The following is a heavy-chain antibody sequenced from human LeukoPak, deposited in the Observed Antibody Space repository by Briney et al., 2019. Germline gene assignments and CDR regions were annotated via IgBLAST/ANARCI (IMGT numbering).Heavy chain of an antibody. J-gene: IGHJ6*04. CDR1: GFTFSSYE. CDR2: ISSSGSPI. Sequence: PGGSLRLSCAASGFTFSSYEMNWVRQPPGRGRGWVSYISSSGSPIYYADSVKGRFTISRDNAKNSLYLQMNSLRAEDTAVYYCAELGITMIGGVWGKGTTVTISS. V-gene: IGHV3-48*03. D-gene: IGHD3-10*02. CDR3: AELGITMIGGV.